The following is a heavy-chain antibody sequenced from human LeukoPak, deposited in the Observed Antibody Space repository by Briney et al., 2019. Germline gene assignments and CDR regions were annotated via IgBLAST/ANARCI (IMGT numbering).Heavy chain of an antibody. CDR3: ARVGAPIDYGDYVLDY. V-gene: IGHV3-33*01. CDR1: GVTFSSHG. D-gene: IGHD4-17*01. Sequence: GGSLRLSCAASGVTFSSHGMHWGRHAPGEGREGGAGIWYDGSNKYYADSGKGRFTISRDNSKNTLYLQMNSLRAEDTAVYYCARVGAPIDYGDYVLDYWGQGTLVTVSS. CDR2: IWYDGSNK. J-gene: IGHJ4*02.